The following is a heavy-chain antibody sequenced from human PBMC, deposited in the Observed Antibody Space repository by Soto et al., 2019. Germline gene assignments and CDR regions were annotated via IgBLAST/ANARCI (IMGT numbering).Heavy chain of an antibody. CDR1: GFTFSDYY. Sequence: GGSLRLSCAASGFTFSDYYMSWIRQAPGKGLEWVSYISSSSSYTNYADSVKGRFTISRDNAKNSLYLQMNSLRAEDTAVYYCARDRYYYDSSGFAYWGQGTLVTVSS. CDR2: ISSSSSYT. D-gene: IGHD3-22*01. V-gene: IGHV3-11*06. CDR3: ARDRYYYDSSGFAY. J-gene: IGHJ4*02.